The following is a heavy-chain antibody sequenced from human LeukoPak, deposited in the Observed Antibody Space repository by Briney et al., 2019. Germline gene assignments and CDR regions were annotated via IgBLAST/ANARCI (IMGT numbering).Heavy chain of an antibody. CDR2: INPNSGGT. V-gene: IGHV1-2*02. Sequence: ASVKVSCKASGYTFTCYYMHWVRQAPGQGLEWMGWINPNSGGTNYAQKFQGRVTMTRDTSISTAYMELSRLRSDDTAVYYCARDLYASCDGYGYWGQGTLVTVSS. CDR3: ARDLYASCDGYGY. CDR1: GYTFTCYY. D-gene: IGHD5-18*01. J-gene: IGHJ4*02.